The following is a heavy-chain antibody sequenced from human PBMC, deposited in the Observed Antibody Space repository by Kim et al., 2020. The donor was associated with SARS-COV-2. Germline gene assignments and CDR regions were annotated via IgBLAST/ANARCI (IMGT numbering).Heavy chain of an antibody. CDR3: ARDSGVGIDALDI. J-gene: IGHJ3*02. Sequence: DYAVSVRSRISVNPDTSKNQFAMQLTSVTPEDKAIYYCARDSGVGIDALDIWGQGTLVTVSS. V-gene: IGHV6-1*01. D-gene: IGHD3-3*01.